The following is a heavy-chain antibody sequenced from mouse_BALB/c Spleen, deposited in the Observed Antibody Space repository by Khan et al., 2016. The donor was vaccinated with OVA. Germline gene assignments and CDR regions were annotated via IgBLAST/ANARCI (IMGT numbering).Heavy chain of an antibody. CDR2: IWTDGST. J-gene: IGHJ4*01. V-gene: IGHV2-6-1*01. CDR3: GRQPYYHDYIMDY. D-gene: IGHD2-10*01. CDR1: GFSLTNYG. Sequence: QVQLKESGPGLVAPSQSLSITCTISGFSLTNYGVHWVRQPPGKGLEWLVVIWTDGSTTYNSALKSRLSISKDNSKSQVFLKMNSLQTDDTAMYYCGRQPYYHDYIMDYWGQGISVTVSS.